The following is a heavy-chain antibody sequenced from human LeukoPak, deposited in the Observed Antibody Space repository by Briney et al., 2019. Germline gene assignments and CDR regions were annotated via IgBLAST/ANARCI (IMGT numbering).Heavy chain of an antibody. CDR2: INISSTYI. Sequence: GGSLRLSCSASGFTFSSYSMNWVPQAPGKGREWVSSINISSTYIYYADSVKGRFTISRDNAKNSLYLQMNSLRAEDTAVYYCARDTREDYWGQGTLVTVSS. V-gene: IGHV3-21*01. CDR3: ARDTREDY. J-gene: IGHJ4*02. CDR1: GFTFSSYS. D-gene: IGHD1-26*01.